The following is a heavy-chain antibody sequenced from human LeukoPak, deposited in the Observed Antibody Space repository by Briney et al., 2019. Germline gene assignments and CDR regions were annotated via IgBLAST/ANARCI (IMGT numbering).Heavy chain of an antibody. CDR1: GGSFSGYY. J-gene: IGHJ4*02. Sequence: PSETLSLTCAVYGGSFSGYYWTWIRQPPGKGLEWIGEINHSGSTNYNPSLKGRVTISVDTSKNQFSLKLSSVTAADTAVYYCASWAAMATGYYFDYWGQGTLVSVSS. CDR2: INHSGST. CDR3: ASWAAMATGYYFDY. V-gene: IGHV4-34*01. D-gene: IGHD5-18*01.